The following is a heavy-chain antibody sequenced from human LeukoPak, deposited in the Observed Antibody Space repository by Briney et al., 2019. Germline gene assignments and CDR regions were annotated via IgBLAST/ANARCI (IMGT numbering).Heavy chain of an antibody. J-gene: IGHJ6*04. CDR3: ARTAYAMDV. CDR1: VFTLSNYW. V-gene: IGHV3-7*03. CDR2: MKQDGSEK. Sequence: GGSLRLSCAASVFTLSNYWMNWVRQAPGKGLEWVANMKQDGSEKYYVDSVKGRFTISRDNAKNSLYLQMNSLRVEDTAVYYCARTAYAMDVWGKGTTVTVSS.